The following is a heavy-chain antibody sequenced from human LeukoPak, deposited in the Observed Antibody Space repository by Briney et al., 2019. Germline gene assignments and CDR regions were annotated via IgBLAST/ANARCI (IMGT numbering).Heavy chain of an antibody. Sequence: GASVKVSCKASGYTFASYAMNWVRQAPGQGLEWMGWISAYNGNTNYAQKLQGRVTMTTDTSTSTAYMELRSLRSDDTAVYYCARAPRNYYGSALSAFDIWGQGTMVTVSS. D-gene: IGHD3-10*01. CDR3: ARAPRNYYGSALSAFDI. J-gene: IGHJ3*02. V-gene: IGHV1-18*01. CDR1: GYTFASYA. CDR2: ISAYNGNT.